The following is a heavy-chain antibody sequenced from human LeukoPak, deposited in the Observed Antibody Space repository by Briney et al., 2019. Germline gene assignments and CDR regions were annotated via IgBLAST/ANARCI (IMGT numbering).Heavy chain of an antibody. V-gene: IGHV3-21*01. CDR3: AREGSSWSGPDY. J-gene: IGHJ4*02. D-gene: IGHD6-13*01. CDR2: ISSSSSYI. CDR1: GFTVSSYS. Sequence: PGGSLRLSCAASGFTVSSYSMNWVRQAPGKGLEWVSSISSSSSYIYYADSVKGRFTISRDNAKNSLYLRMNSLRAEDTAVYYCAREGSSWSGPDYWGQGTLVTVSS.